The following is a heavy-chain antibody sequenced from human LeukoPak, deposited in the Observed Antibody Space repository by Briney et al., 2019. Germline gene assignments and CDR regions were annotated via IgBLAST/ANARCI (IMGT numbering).Heavy chain of an antibody. J-gene: IGHJ4*02. CDR3: ARASFWFDYSGYYFDY. D-gene: IGHD2-15*01. Sequence: GGSLRLSCAASGFTISTNYMSWVRQAPGKGLEWVSVVYSGGGTYYADSVKGRFTFSRDNSKNTVSLKMNGLRAEDTAVYYCARASFWFDYSGYYFDYWGQGTLVTVSS. V-gene: IGHV3-66*01. CDR2: VYSGGGT. CDR1: GFTISTNY.